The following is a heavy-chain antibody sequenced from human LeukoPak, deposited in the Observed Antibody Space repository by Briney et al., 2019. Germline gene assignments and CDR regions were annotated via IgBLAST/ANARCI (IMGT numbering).Heavy chain of an antibody. Sequence: GRSLRLSCAASGFTFDDYAMHWVQQAPGKGLEWVSGISWNSGSIGYADSVKGRFTISRDNAKNSLYLQMNSLRAEDTALYYCAKNYYGSGSSSYAFDYWGQGTLVTVSS. V-gene: IGHV3-9*01. CDR3: AKNYYGSGSSSYAFDY. J-gene: IGHJ4*02. D-gene: IGHD3-10*01. CDR2: ISWNSGSI. CDR1: GFTFDDYA.